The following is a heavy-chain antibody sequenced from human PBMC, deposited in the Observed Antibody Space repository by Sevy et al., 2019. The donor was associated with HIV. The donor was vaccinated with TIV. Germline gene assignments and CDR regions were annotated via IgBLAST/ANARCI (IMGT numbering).Heavy chain of an antibody. J-gene: IGHJ4*02. CDR1: GFTFSSYS. V-gene: IGHV3-48*02. CDR3: ARDPSIRPNPYDFDY. CDR2: ISSSSSTI. Sequence: GGSLRLSCAASGFTFSSYSMNWVRQAPGKGLEWVSYISSSSSTIYYADSVKGRFTISRDNAKNSLYLQMNSLRDEDTAVYYCARDPSIRPNPYDFDYWGQGTLVTVSS. D-gene: IGHD5-12*01.